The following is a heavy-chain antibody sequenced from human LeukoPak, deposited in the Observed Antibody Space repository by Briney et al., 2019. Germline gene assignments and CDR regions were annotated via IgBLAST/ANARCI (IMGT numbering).Heavy chain of an antibody. CDR2: IWYDGSNK. J-gene: IGHJ3*02. Sequence: GRSLRLSCAASGFTFSRYGMHWVHQAPGKGLEWVAVIWYDGSNKYYADSVKGRFTISRDNSKNTLYLQMNSLRAEDTAVYYCAREAPAFDIWGQGTMVTVSS. CDR1: GFTFSRYG. CDR3: AREAPAFDI. V-gene: IGHV3-33*01.